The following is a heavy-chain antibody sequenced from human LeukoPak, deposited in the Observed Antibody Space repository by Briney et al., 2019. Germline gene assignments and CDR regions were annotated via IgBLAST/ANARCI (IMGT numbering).Heavy chain of an antibody. J-gene: IGHJ5*02. D-gene: IGHD6-19*01. V-gene: IGHV4-59*01. CDR1: GDSFISYH. CDR2: IYYTGNT. Sequence: SETPSLTCTVSGDSFISYHWSWLRQSPVKGLEWIGYIYYTGNTNYNPSLKSRVTMSIDTSKNQFSLKLSSITAADTAVYYCARSSSSGWGFRFDPWGQGTLVTVSS. CDR3: ARSSSSGWGFRFDP.